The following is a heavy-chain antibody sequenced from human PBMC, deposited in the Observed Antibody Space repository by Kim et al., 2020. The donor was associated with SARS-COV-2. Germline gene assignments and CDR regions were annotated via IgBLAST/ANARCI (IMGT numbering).Heavy chain of an antibody. V-gene: IGHV3-33*01. CDR2: IWYDGSNK. D-gene: IGHD2-2*01. CDR1: GFTFSSYG. Sequence: GGSLRLSCAASGFTFSSYGMHWVRQAPGKGLEWVAVIWYDGSNKYYADSVKGRFTISRDNSKNTLYLQMNSLRAEDTAVYYCARSRDIVVVPAASNYYYYGMDVWGQGTTVTVSS. CDR3: ARSRDIVVVPAASNYYYYGMDV. J-gene: IGHJ6*02.